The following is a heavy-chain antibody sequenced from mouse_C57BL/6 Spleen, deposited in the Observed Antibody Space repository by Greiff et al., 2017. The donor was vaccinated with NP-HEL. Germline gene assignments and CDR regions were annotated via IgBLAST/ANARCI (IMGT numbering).Heavy chain of an antibody. CDR2: IYPGDGDT. CDR1: GYAFSSYW. Sequence: VKLVESGAELVKPGASVKISCKASGYAFSSYWMNWVKQRPGKGLEWIGQIYPGDGDTNYNGKFKGKATLTADKSSSTAYMQLSSLTSEDAAVYFCARWGPMDYWGQGTSVTVSS. CDR3: ARWGPMDY. J-gene: IGHJ4*01. V-gene: IGHV1-80*01.